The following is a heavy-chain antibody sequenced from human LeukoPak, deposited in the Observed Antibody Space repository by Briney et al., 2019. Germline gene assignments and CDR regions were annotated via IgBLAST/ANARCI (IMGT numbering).Heavy chain of an antibody. Sequence: PSETLSLTCAVYGGSFSGYYWSWIRQPPGKGLEWIGEINHSGGTNYNPSLKSRVTISVDTSKNQFSLKLSSVTAADTAVYYCASLPKPVVPAARRYYYSMDVWGQGTTVTVSS. D-gene: IGHD2-2*01. CDR2: INHSGGT. CDR3: ASLPKPVVPAARRYYYSMDV. CDR1: GGSFSGYY. V-gene: IGHV4-34*01. J-gene: IGHJ6*02.